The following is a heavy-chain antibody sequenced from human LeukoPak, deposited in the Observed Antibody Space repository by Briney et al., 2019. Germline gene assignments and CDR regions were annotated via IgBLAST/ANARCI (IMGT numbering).Heavy chain of an antibody. CDR2: IYPGDSDT. J-gene: IGHJ4*02. D-gene: IGHD4-17*01. CDR1: GYSFTSYW. CDR3: ARHSDYGDFETFDY. V-gene: IGHV5-51*01. Sequence: GESLKISCQGSGYSFTSYWIGWVRQMPGKGLEWMGIIYPGDSDTRYSPSLQGQVTISAERSISTAYLQWSSLKASDSAMYYCARHSDYGDFETFDYWGQGTLVTVSS.